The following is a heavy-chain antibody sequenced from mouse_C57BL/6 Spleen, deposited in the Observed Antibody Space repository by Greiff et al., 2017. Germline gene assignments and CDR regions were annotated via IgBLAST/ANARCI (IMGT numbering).Heavy chain of an antibody. CDR2: INPGGGGT. J-gene: IGHJ4*01. D-gene: IGHD4-1*01. CDR1: GFAFINYS. Sequence: VQLVESGAELVRPGSSVKLSCKASGFAFINYSMEWVKQMPGQGLEWIGAINPGGGGTNYNEKFKGTATLTADKSSSTAYMQLSSLTSEDSAVYYCSRTYDWDFYFAFWDWGTVTSVT. CDR3: SRTYDWDFYFAFWD. V-gene: IGHV1-54*01.